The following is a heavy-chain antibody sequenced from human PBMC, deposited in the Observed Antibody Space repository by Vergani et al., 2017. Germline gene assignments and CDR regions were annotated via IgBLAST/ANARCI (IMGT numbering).Heavy chain of an antibody. CDR1: GYSFTSYW. V-gene: IGHV5-51*01. J-gene: IGHJ4*02. CDR2: IYPGDSDT. D-gene: IGHD6-13*01. Sequence: EVQLVPSGAEVKTPGASLKISCKGSGYSFTSYWIGWVRQMPGKGLGGMGIIYPGDSDTRYSPSFQGQVPTSADKSISTAYLQWSSLKASDTAMYYCARQGNVAAAGFDYWGQGTLVTVSS. CDR3: ARQGNVAAAGFDY.